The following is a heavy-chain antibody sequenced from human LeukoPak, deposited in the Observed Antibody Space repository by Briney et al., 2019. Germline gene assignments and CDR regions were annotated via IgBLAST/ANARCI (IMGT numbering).Heavy chain of an antibody. CDR1: GFTFSSYA. J-gene: IGHJ4*02. D-gene: IGHD3-22*01. Sequence: GGSLRLSCAASGFTFSSYAMSWVRQAPGKGLEWVSAISGSGGSTYYADSVKGRFTISRDNSKNTLYLQINSLRAEDTAVYYCAKDPSLDSSGYYWVYFDYWGQGTLVTVSS. CDR3: AKDPSLDSSGYYWVYFDY. CDR2: ISGSGGST. V-gene: IGHV3-23*01.